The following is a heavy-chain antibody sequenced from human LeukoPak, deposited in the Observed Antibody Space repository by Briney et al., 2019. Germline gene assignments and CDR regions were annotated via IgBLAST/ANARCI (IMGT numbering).Heavy chain of an antibody. J-gene: IGHJ4*02. CDR2: IYHSGST. V-gene: IGHV4-38-2*02. Sequence: SETLSLTCTVSGYSISSGYYWGWIRQPPGKGLEWIGSIYHSGSTYYNPSLKSRVTISVDTSKNQFSLKLSSVTAADTAVYYCARMGYSSSWYGTPSSYWGQGTLVTVSS. D-gene: IGHD6-13*01. CDR3: ARMGYSSSWYGTPSSY. CDR1: GYSISSGYY.